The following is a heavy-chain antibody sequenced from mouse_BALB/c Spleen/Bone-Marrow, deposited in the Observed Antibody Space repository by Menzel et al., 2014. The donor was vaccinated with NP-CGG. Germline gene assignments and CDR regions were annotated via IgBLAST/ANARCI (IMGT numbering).Heavy chain of an antibody. V-gene: IGHV1S81*02. D-gene: IGHD1-2*01. CDR3: TNYGYD. CDR2: INPSNGRT. CDR1: GYTFTSFR. J-gene: IGHJ2*01. Sequence: QVTLKVSGAELVKPGASVKLSCKASGYTFTSFRMHWVKLRPGQGFEWIGEINPSNGRTNYNEKFKRKATLTVDKSSSTAYMQLSSLTSEDSAVYYCTNYGYDWGRGTTLTASS.